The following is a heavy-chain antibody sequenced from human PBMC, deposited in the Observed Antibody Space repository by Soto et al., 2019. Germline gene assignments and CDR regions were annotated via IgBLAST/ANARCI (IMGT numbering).Heavy chain of an antibody. J-gene: IGHJ5*02. CDR2: VSYSEST. V-gene: IGHV4-31*03. CDR1: NGSINRGGYY. Sequence: QMQLQESGPGLVEPSQTLSLTCTISNGSINRGGYYCSWIRQHPGKGLEWVGYVSYSESTYYSPFLKSRVTISVDTSKTQLSLKLSSVTAADAAIYFCARARLISSRNCFDPWGQGTLVTVSS. D-gene: IGHD6-6*01. CDR3: ARARLISSRNCFDP.